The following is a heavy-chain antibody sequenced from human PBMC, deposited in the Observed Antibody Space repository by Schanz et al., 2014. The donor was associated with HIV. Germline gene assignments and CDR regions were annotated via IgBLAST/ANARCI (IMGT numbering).Heavy chain of an antibody. Sequence: QVQLVQSGAEVKMPGSSVKVSCKASGGTFSNYAMTWVRQAPGRGLEWMAGIIPIIGTADYAQKFQGRVTITADKSTSTLYLELSSLRSEDTAVYYCTSGSFEFGDLLDDYYYDAMDVWGQGTTVTVSS. V-gene: IGHV1-69*06. J-gene: IGHJ6*02. CDR1: GGTFSNYA. CDR2: IIPIIGTA. CDR3: TSGSFEFGDLLDDYYYDAMDV. D-gene: IGHD3-10*01.